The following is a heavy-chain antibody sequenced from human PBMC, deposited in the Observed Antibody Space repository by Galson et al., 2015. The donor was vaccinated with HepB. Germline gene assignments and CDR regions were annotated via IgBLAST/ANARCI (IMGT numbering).Heavy chain of an antibody. J-gene: IGHJ3*02. D-gene: IGHD3-9*01. V-gene: IGHV6-1*01. CDR2: TYYRSKWYN. Sequence: CAISGDSVSSNSAAWNWIRQSPSRGLEWLGRTYYRSKWYNDYAVSVKSRITINPDTSKNQFSLQLNSVTPEDTAVYYCAREGLGLRYFDWLLSRDAFDIWGQETMVTVSS. CDR3: AREGLGLRYFDWLLSRDAFDI. CDR1: GDSVSSNSAA.